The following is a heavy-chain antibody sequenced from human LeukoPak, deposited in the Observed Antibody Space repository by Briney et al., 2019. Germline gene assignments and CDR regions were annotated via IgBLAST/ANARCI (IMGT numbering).Heavy chain of an antibody. V-gene: IGHV4-59*01. CDR1: GGSISTYY. J-gene: IGHJ4*02. Sequence: SETLSLTCTVSGGSISTYYWSWIRQPPGKGLEWIGYIYYSGSTNYNPSLKSRVTISVDTSKNQFSLKLGSVTAADTAMYYCARAPSAKNSSPYFFDYWGQGTLVTVSS. CDR2: IYYSGST. D-gene: IGHD6-6*01. CDR3: ARAPSAKNSSPYFFDY.